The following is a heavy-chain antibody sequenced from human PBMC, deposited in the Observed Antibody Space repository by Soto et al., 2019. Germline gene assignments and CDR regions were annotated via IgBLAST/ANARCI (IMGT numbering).Heavy chain of an antibody. J-gene: IGHJ4*02. CDR3: ARDQVTWDRVLGDD. Sequence: GGSLRLSCAASGFTFSSYAMSWVRQAPGKGLEWVSAISGSGGSTYYADSVKGRFTISRDNSKNTLYLQMNSLRAEDTAVYYCARDQVTWDRVLGDDWGQGTRVNVSS. CDR2: ISGSGGST. V-gene: IGHV3-23*01. D-gene: IGHD1-26*01. CDR1: GFTFSSYA.